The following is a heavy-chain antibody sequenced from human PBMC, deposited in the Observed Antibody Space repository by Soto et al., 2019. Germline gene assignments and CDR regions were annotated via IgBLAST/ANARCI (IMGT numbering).Heavy chain of an antibody. Sequence: QVQLVQSGAEVKKPGASVKVSCTGSGYTFRSYDIHWVRQATGQGLEWMGWVNPNTGNTGYAQKLQGRVTMTRDMSKSSAYMEVNSLTSEDTAMYYCARAYGAGSFDFWGQGTLVSVSS. D-gene: IGHD3-10*01. CDR3: ARAYGAGSFDF. J-gene: IGHJ5*01. CDR2: VNPNTGNT. V-gene: IGHV1-8*01. CDR1: GYTFRSYD.